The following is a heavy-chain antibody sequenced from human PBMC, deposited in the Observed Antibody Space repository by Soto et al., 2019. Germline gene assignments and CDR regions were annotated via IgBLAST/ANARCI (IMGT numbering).Heavy chain of an antibody. CDR2: ISANSGGT. Sequence: ASVKVSCKASGYTFTGYYLHWVRQAPGQGLEWMGWISANSGGTKYAQNLQGRVTMTRDTSMSTAYMDLSRLRSGDTAVYYCARSLSPAAVNYSDSRDYYNWFDPWGQGTLVTVSS. J-gene: IGHJ5*02. CDR1: GYTFTGYY. D-gene: IGHD3-22*01. CDR3: ARSLSPAAVNYSDSRDYYNWFDP. V-gene: IGHV1-2*02.